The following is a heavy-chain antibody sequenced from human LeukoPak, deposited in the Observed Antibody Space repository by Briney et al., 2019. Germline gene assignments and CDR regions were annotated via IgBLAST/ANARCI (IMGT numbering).Heavy chain of an antibody. V-gene: IGHV1-69*04. CDR2: IIPILGIA. CDR1: GGTFSSYA. D-gene: IGHD3-10*01. J-gene: IGHJ6*02. Sequence: PVKVSCKASGGTFSSYAIGWVRQAPGQGLEWMGRIIPILGIANYAQKFQGRVTITADKSTSTAYMELSSLRSEDTAVYYCASLDVLLWFGELLPTYGMDVWGQGTTVTVSS. CDR3: ASLDVLLWFGELLPTYGMDV.